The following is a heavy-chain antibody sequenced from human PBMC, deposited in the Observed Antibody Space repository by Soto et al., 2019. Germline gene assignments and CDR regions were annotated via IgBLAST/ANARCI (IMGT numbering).Heavy chain of an antibody. V-gene: IGHV4-59*13. CDR3: ARGSRLVPAAIVGYFFDF. D-gene: IGHD2-2*01. CDR2: IYYTGST. CDR1: GGSISGYY. Sequence: SETLSLTCSVSGGSISGYYWSWLRQSPGKGLEWIGYIYYTGSTNYNPSLKSRVTMSVDTSKNHFSLGLSSVTAADTAMYYCARGSRLVPAAIVGYFFDFWVQGTLVTVSS. J-gene: IGHJ4*02.